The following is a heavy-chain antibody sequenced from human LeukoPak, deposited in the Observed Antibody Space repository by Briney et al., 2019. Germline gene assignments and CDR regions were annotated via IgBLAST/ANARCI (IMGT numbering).Heavy chain of an antibody. Sequence: RASVKVSCKASGYTFTGYYMHWVRQAPGQGLEWMGWINPNSGGTNYAQKFQGRVTMTRDTSISTAYMELSRLRSDDTAVYYCAREYYYDSNYNFAFDIWGQGTMVTVSS. CDR2: INPNSGGT. V-gene: IGHV1-2*02. CDR3: AREYYYDSNYNFAFDI. CDR1: GYTFTGYY. D-gene: IGHD3-22*01. J-gene: IGHJ3*02.